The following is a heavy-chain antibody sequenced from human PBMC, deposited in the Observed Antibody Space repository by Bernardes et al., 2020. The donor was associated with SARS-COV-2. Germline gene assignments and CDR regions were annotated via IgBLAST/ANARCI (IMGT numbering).Heavy chain of an antibody. Sequence: GGSLRLSCAASGFTFSNAWMSWVRQAPGKGLEWVGHIKSKTDGGTTDYAAPVKGRFTISRDDSKNTVYLQMNSLKTEDTSVYYCFTNRRRTRITVFGVVTLGGDYWGQGTLVTVSS. CDR2: IKSKTDGGTT. J-gene: IGHJ4*02. CDR3: FTNRRRTRITVFGVVTLGGDY. D-gene: IGHD3-3*01. CDR1: GFTFSNAW. V-gene: IGHV3-15*01.